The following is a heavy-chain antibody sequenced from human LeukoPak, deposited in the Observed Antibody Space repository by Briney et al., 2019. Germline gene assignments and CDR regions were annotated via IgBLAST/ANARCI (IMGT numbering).Heavy chain of an antibody. CDR3: AKDHGSVTTVTSRGY. CDR2: ISYDGSNK. D-gene: IGHD4-17*01. J-gene: IGHJ4*02. Sequence: PGGSLRLSCAASGFTFSSYGMHWVRQAPGKGLEWVAVISYDGSNKYYADSVKGRFTISRDNSKNTLYLQMNSLRAEDTAVYYCAKDHGSVTTVTSRGYWGQGTLVTVSS. V-gene: IGHV3-30*18. CDR1: GFTFSSYG.